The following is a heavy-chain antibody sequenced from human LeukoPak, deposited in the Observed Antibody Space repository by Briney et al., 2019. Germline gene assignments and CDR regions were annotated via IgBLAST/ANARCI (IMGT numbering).Heavy chain of an antibody. CDR2: FYYTGST. D-gene: IGHD4-23*01. CDR1: GGSISSSRYY. J-gene: IGHJ4*02. V-gene: IGHV4-61*01. Sequence: PSETLSLTCFVSGGSISSSRYYWSWIRQPPGKGLDWIGSFYYTGSTNYNPSLRSRVTISLDTSKNQISLRLSSVTAADTAVYYCARGGNALDYWGQGTLVTVSS. CDR3: ARGGNALDY.